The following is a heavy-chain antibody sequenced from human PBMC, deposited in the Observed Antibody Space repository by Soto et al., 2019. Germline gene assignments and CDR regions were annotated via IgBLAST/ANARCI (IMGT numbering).Heavy chain of an antibody. CDR2: ISGSGGST. J-gene: IGHJ3*02. D-gene: IGHD2-15*01. Sequence: GGSLRLSCAASGFTFSSYAMSWVRQAPGKGLEWVSAISGSGGSTYYADSVKGRFTISRDNSKNTLYLQMNSLRAEDTAVYYCAKGYCSGGSCYPGDAFDIWGQGTMVTVSS. CDR1: GFTFSSYA. CDR3: AKGYCSGGSCYPGDAFDI. V-gene: IGHV3-23*01.